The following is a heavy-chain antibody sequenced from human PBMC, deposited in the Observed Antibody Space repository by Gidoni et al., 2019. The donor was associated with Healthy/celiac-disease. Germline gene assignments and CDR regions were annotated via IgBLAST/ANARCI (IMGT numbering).Heavy chain of an antibody. CDR3: AKDVGQWLARHNWFDP. Sequence: EVQLVESGGGLVQPGRSLRLSCAASGFTFDDYAMQWGRQAPGKGLEWVSGISWNSGSIGYADSVKGRFTISRDNAKNSLYLQMNSLRAEDTALYYCAKDVGQWLARHNWFDPWGQGTLVTVSS. D-gene: IGHD6-19*01. CDR2: ISWNSGSI. CDR1: GFTFDDYA. J-gene: IGHJ5*02. V-gene: IGHV3-9*01.